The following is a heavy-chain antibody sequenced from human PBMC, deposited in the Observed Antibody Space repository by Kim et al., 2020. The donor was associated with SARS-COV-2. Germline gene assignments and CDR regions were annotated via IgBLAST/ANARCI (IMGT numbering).Heavy chain of an antibody. CDR2: ISVYNGNT. CDR3: ARVWPGTYDYGHNWFDS. Sequence: ASVKVSCKASGYTFTSYGISWVRQAPGQGLEWMGWISVYNGNTNYAQKFQGRVTMTTDTSTNTAYMEMRSLRSDDTAIYYCARVWPGTYDYGHNWFDSWGQGTLVTVSS. CDR1: GYTFTSYG. J-gene: IGHJ5*01. V-gene: IGHV1-18*01. D-gene: IGHD3-10*01.